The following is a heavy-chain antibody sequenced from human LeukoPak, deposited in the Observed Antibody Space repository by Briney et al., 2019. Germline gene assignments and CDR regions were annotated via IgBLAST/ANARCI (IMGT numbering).Heavy chain of an antibody. Sequence: HPGGSLRLSCAASGFTFSSYGMSWVRQAPGKGVEWVSAFSCCGGSTYYADSVKGRFTISRDNSKNPLYLQMNSLRAEDTAVYYCAKQARGFPRLVATRERGAIDYWGQGTLVTVSS. CDR1: GFTFSSYG. J-gene: IGHJ4*02. CDR2: FSCCGGST. V-gene: IGHV3-23*01. CDR3: AKQARGFPRLVATRERGAIDY. D-gene: IGHD5-12*01.